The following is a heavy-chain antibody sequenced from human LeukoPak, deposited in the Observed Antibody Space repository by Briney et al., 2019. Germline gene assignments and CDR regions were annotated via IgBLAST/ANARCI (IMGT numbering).Heavy chain of an antibody. CDR1: GFTFSSYS. V-gene: IGHV3-21*01. CDR2: ISSSSSDI. Sequence: PGGSLRLSCAASGFTFSSYSMNWVRQAPGKGLEWVSSISSSSSDIYYADSVKGRFTISRDNAKNSLYPQMNSLRAKDTAVYYCARDFMVRGVMVMDVWGKGTTVTVSS. D-gene: IGHD3-10*01. J-gene: IGHJ6*03. CDR3: ARDFMVRGVMVMDV.